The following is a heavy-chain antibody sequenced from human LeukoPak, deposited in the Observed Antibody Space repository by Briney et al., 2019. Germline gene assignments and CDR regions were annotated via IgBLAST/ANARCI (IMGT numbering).Heavy chain of an antibody. J-gene: IGHJ4*02. CDR1: GGSISSSSYY. V-gene: IGHV4-39*07. CDR3: ARGTHGYSSGWFDY. Sequence: PSETLSLTCTVSGGSISSSSYYWGWIRQPPGKGLEWIGSIYYSGSTYYNPSLKSRVTISVDTSKNQFSLKLSSVTAADTAVYYCARGTHGYSSGWFDYWGQGTLVTVSS. D-gene: IGHD6-19*01. CDR2: IYYSGST.